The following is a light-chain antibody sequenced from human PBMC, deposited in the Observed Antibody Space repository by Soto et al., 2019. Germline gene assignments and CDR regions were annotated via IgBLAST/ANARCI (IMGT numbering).Light chain of an antibody. Sequence: EIVLTQSPGTLSLSPGARATLSCRASQSVDRNYLAWYQHKPGQAPRLLIYGASTRATGIPDRFSGSGSGTDFTLTISRLEPEDFAVYYCHQYGLSPPYTFGRGTKVDIK. CDR3: HQYGLSPPYT. CDR2: GAS. V-gene: IGKV3-20*01. CDR1: QSVDRNY. J-gene: IGKJ3*01.